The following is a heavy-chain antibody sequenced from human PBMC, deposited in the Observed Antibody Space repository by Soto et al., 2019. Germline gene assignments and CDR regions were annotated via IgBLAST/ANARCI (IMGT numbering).Heavy chain of an antibody. D-gene: IGHD3-3*01. V-gene: IGHV3-7*03. CDR2: IKQDGSEK. CDR1: GFTFSSYW. Sequence: PVGSLRLSCAASGFTFSSYWMSWVRQAPGKGLEWVANIKQDGSEKYYVDSVKGRFTISRDNAKNSLYLQMNSLRAEDTAVYYCARDSLFGVVILDYWGQGTLVTVSS. CDR3: ARDSLFGVVILDY. J-gene: IGHJ4*02.